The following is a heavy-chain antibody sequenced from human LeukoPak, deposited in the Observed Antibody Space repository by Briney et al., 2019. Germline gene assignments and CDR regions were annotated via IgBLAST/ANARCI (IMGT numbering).Heavy chain of an antibody. CDR3: ARDLDHYYDSSGYIDY. Sequence: GGSLRLSCAASGFTFSSYGMHWVRQAPGKGLEWVAVIWYDGSNKYYADSVKGRFTISRDNSKNTLYLQMNSLRAEDTAVYYCARDLDHYYDSSGYIDYWGQGTLVTVSS. V-gene: IGHV3-33*01. CDR2: IWYDGSNK. CDR1: GFTFSSYG. J-gene: IGHJ4*02. D-gene: IGHD3-22*01.